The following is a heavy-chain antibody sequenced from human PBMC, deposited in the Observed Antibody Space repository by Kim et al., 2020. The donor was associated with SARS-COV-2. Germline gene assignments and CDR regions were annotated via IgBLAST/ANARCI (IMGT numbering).Heavy chain of an antibody. CDR2: IYYSGST. J-gene: IGHJ4*02. Sequence: SETLSLTCTVSGGSISSYYWSWIRQPPGKGLEWIGYIYYSGSTNYNPSLKSRVTISVDTSKNQFSLKLSSVTAADTAVYYCGRAVSATIFGVVAAFDYWGQGTLVTVSS. D-gene: IGHD3-3*01. V-gene: IGHV4-59*13. CDR3: GRAVSATIFGVVAAFDY. CDR1: GGSISSYY.